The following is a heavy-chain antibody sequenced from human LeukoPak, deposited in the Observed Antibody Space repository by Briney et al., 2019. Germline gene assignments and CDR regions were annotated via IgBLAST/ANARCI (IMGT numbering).Heavy chain of an antibody. CDR2: ISSSSSYI. CDR3: ARAAHGDYPYFDY. D-gene: IGHD4-17*01. CDR1: GFTFSSYS. J-gene: IGHJ4*02. Sequence: GGSLRLSCAASGFTFSSYSMNWVRQAPGKGLEWVSSISSSSSYIYYADSVKGRFTISRDNAKNSLCLQMNSLRAEDTAVYYCARAAHGDYPYFDYWGQGTLVTVSS. V-gene: IGHV3-21*01.